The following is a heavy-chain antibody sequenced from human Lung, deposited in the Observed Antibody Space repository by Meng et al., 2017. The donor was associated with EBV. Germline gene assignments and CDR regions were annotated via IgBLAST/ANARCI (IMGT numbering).Heavy chain of an antibody. Sequence: GQRRGPGPGLLNPSQTLSPPCPFSVGSIRFGDYYGGWIRQPPGKGLEWIGYIYDSGSTSYNPSLMSRVTISVDTSRNQFSLKLTSVTAADTAVYYCAREYSSSSGLPGPWGQGTLVTVSS. D-gene: IGHD6-6*01. CDR2: IYDSGST. CDR3: AREYSSSSGLPGP. CDR1: VGSIRFGDYY. V-gene: IGHV4-30-4*08. J-gene: IGHJ5*02.